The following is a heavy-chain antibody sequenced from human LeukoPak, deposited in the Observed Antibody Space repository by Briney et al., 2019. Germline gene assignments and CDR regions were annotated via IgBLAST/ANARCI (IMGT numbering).Heavy chain of an antibody. CDR3: ARDLDG. J-gene: IGHJ4*02. Sequence: PGKGLEWVSVIYSGGSTYYADSVKGRFTISRDNSKNTLYLQMNSLRAEDTAVYYCARDLDGWGQGTLVTVSS. V-gene: IGHV3-66*01. CDR2: IYSGGST.